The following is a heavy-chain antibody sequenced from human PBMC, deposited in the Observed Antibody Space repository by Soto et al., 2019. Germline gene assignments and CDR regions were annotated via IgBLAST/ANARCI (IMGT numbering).Heavy chain of an antibody. CDR1: GFTFSNAW. J-gene: IGHJ3*02. D-gene: IGHD1-26*01. CDR2: IKSKTDGGTT. CDR3: TTGLLRRGAFDI. V-gene: IGHV3-15*01. Sequence: EVQLVESGGGLVKPGGSLRLSCAASGFTFSNAWMSWVRQAPGKGLEWVGRIKSKTDGGTTDYAAPVKGRFTISRDDSNNTLYLQMNSLKTEDTAVYYCTTGLLRRGAFDIWGQGTMVTVSS.